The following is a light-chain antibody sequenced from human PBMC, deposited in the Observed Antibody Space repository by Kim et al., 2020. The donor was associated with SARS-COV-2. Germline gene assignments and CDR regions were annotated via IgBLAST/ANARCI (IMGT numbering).Light chain of an antibody. CDR2: YDS. CDR3: QVWDSSSDHVI. CDR1: NIGSKS. J-gene: IGLJ2*01. V-gene: IGLV3-21*04. Sequence: SYELTQPPSVSVAPGKTARITCGGNNIGSKSVHWYQQKPGQAPVLVIYYDSDRPSGIPERFSGSNSENTATLTISWVEAGDEADYYCQVWDSSSDHVIFGGGTQLTVL.